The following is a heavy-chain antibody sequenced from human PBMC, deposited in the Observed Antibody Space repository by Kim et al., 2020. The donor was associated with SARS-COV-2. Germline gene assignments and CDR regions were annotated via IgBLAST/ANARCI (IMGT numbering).Heavy chain of an antibody. CDR2: ISWNSGSI. D-gene: IGHD6-13*01. V-gene: IGHV3-9*01. CDR1: GFTFGDYA. Sequence: GGSLRLSCAASGFTFGDYAMHWVRQAPGKGLEWVSGISWNSGSIGYADSVKGRFTISRDNAKNSLYLQMNSLRAEDTALYYCAKDIRYSSSWYSPPYYYYYGMDVWGQGTTVTVSS. J-gene: IGHJ6*02. CDR3: AKDIRYSSSWYSPPYYYYYGMDV.